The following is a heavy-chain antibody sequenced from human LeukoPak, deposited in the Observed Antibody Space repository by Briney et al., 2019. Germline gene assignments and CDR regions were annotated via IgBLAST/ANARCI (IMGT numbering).Heavy chain of an antibody. V-gene: IGHV1-18*01. CDR1: GYTFTSYG. CDR3: ARVGAYCSSISCFDY. Sequence: ASVKVSCKASGYTFTSYGISWVRQAPGQGLEWMGWTSAYNGNTDYAQKIQDRVTMTTDTSTSTGYMELRSLRSDDTAVYYCARVGAYCSSISCFDYWGQGTLVTVSS. D-gene: IGHD2-2*01. J-gene: IGHJ4*02. CDR2: TSAYNGNT.